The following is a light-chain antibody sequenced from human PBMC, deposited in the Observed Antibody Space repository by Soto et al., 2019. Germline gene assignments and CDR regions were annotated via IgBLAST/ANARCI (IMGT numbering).Light chain of an antibody. CDR2: GAS. CDR1: QSVNRSY. V-gene: IGKV3-20*01. CDR3: QQYGRSPPMYT. Sequence: DIVLTQSPGTLSLSPGERATLSCRASQSVNRSYLAWYQQKPGQAPSLLIYGASSRATGIPDRFSDSGSGTDFTLTISRLEPEDFAVYSCQQYGRSPPMYTFGQGTKLEIK. J-gene: IGKJ2*01.